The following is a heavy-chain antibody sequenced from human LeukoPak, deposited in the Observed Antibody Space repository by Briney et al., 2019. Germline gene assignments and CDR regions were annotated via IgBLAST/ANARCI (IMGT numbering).Heavy chain of an antibody. J-gene: IGHJ4*02. V-gene: IGHV3-30*02. CDR3: AKDSNYGSMFDY. D-gene: IGHD3-10*01. CDR1: GFTFSSYG. CDR2: IRFDGTNK. Sequence: GGSPRLSCSAAGFTFSSYGMHWVRQAPGKGLEWVSFIRFDGTNKYYADSVKGRFTISRDNSKNTLYLQMNSLRAEDTAVYYCAKDSNYGSMFDYWGQGTLVTVSS.